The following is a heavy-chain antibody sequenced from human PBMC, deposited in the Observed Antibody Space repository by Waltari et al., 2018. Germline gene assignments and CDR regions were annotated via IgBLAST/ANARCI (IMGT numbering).Heavy chain of an antibody. CDR3: ARDRSRKNLDF. Sequence: LVQSGTVEKKPGTSVKVSCEASGYPVFGYFIHWVRQAPGQGLEWMGFINPNSGESNYAQKFQGRVTMTRDTSTSTAFMEVSSLTSDDTAVYYCARDRSRKNLDFWGQGTPVIVSS. CDR2: INPNSGES. CDR1: GYPVFGYF. J-gene: IGHJ4*02. V-gene: IGHV1-2*02.